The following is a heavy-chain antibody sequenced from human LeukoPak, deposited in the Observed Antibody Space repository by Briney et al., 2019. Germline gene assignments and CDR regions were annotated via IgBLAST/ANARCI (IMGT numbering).Heavy chain of an antibody. CDR3: ARVGGVAWYGKDY. J-gene: IGHJ4*02. CDR1: GGSFSGYY. Sequence: PSETLSLTCAVYGGSFSGYYWSWIRQPPGKGLEWIGEINHSGSTNYNPSLKGRVTISVDTSKNQFSLKLSSVTAADTAVYYCARVGGVAWYGKDYWGQGTLVTVSS. CDR2: INHSGST. V-gene: IGHV4-34*01. D-gene: IGHD6-13*01.